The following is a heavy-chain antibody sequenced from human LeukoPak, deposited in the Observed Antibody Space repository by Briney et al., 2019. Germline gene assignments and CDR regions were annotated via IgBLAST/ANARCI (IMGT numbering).Heavy chain of an antibody. J-gene: IGHJ6*03. CDR3: ASNAWELLDYYYYYMDV. CDR1: GGTFSSYA. CDR2: IIPIFGTA. Sequence: SVKVSCKASGGTFSSYAISWVRQAPGQGLEWMGGIIPIFGTANYAQKFQGRVTITTDESTSTAYMELSSLRSEDTAVYYCASNAWELLDYYYYYMDVWGKGTTVTVSS. V-gene: IGHV1-69*05. D-gene: IGHD1-26*01.